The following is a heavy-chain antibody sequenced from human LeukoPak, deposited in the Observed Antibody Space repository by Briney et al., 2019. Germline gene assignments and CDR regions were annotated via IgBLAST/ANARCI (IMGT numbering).Heavy chain of an antibody. J-gene: IGHJ4*02. V-gene: IGHV3-30*18. CDR1: GFTFSSYG. CDR2: ISYDGSNQ. D-gene: IGHD6-19*01. Sequence: GGSLRLSCAPSGFTFSSYGMHWVRQAPGKGLEWVAVISYDGSNQYYADSVKGRFTISRDNSKNTLYLQMNSLRGEDTAVYYCAKDRGTGWYNTFDYWGQGTLVTVSS. CDR3: AKDRGTGWYNTFDY.